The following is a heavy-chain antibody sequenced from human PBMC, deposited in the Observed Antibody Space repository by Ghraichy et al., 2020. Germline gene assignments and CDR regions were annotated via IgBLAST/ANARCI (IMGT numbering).Heavy chain of an antibody. CDR3: AKGGYVYYYYYMDV. V-gene: IGHV3-23*01. Sequence: GGSLRLSCAASGFTFSSYAMSWVRQAPGKGLEWVSAISGSGGSTYYADSVKGRFTISRDNSKNTLYLQMNSLRAEDTAVYYCAKGGYVYYYYYMDVWGKGTTVTVSS. CDR1: GFTFSSYA. D-gene: IGHD5-12*01. J-gene: IGHJ6*03. CDR2: ISGSGGST.